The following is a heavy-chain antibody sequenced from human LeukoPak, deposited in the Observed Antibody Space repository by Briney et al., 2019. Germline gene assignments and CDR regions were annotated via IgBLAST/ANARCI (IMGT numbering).Heavy chain of an antibody. V-gene: IGHV3-21*01. CDR3: ASIQSSMVRGTTAQFDY. Sequence: PGGSLRLSCAFSGITLSNYGMSSVRQAPGKGLEGVSSISSSSSYIYYADSVKGRFTISRDNAKNSLYLQMNSLRVEDTAVYYCASIQSSMVRGTTAQFDYWGQGTLVTVSS. CDR1: GITLSNYG. CDR2: ISSSSSYI. D-gene: IGHD3-10*01. J-gene: IGHJ4*02.